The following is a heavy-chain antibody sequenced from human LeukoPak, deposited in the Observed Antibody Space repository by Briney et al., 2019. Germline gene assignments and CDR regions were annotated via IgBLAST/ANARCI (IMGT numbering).Heavy chain of an antibody. D-gene: IGHD5-12*01. Sequence: GASVKVSCKASGYTFTGYYMHWVRQAPGQGLEWMGWINPNSGGTNYAQKFQGRVTMTRDTSISTAYMELSRLRSDDTAVYYCARHKIVATRSYYGMDVWVQATTLTVSS. CDR2: INPNSGGT. J-gene: IGHJ6*02. CDR3: ARHKIVATRSYYGMDV. V-gene: IGHV1-2*02. CDR1: GYTFTGYY.